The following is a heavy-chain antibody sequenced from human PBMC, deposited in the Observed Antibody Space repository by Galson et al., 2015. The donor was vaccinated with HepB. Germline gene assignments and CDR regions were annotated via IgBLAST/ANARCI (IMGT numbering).Heavy chain of an antibody. CDR3: ARSAAYRSSSSFDY. CDR2: MSGGGGGI. J-gene: IGHJ4*02. D-gene: IGHD6-6*01. CDR1: GFTFSSYA. Sequence: SLRLSCAGSGFTFSSYAMSWVRQAPGKGLEWVSTMSGGGGGIYYADSVKGRFTVSRDNSKNTLYLQMNSLRIDDTAVYYCARSAAYRSSSSFDYWGQGTLVTVSS. V-gene: IGHV3-23*01.